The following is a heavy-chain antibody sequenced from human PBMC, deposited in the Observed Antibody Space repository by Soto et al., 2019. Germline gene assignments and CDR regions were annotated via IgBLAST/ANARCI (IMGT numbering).Heavy chain of an antibody. Sequence: SETLSLTCIVSGGSISGQYWGWIRQPPGKGLQYIGYISYSGSTSYNPSLKSRVTISVDTPNNQVPLRLSSVTAADTVVYYGARDVGLQQETWYYEFWSGKNNWFDPWGQGTLVTVSS. CDR1: GGSISGQY. CDR2: ISYSGST. J-gene: IGHJ5*02. V-gene: IGHV4-59*11. D-gene: IGHD3-3*01. CDR3: ARDVGLQQETWYYEFWSGKNNWFDP.